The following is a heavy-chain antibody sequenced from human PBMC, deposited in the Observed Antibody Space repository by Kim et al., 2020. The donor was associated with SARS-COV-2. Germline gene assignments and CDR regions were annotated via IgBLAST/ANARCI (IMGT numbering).Heavy chain of an antibody. CDR2: ISSSSSTI. CDR3: ARGESGYDPGYPAYYYYGMDV. Sequence: GGSLRLSCAASGFTFSSYSMNWVRQAPGKGLEWVSYISSSSSTIYYADSVKGRFTISRDNAKNSLYLQMNSLRDEDTAVYYCARGESGYDPGYPAYYYYGMDVWGQGTTVTVSS. V-gene: IGHV3-48*02. D-gene: IGHD5-12*01. J-gene: IGHJ6*02. CDR1: GFTFSSYS.